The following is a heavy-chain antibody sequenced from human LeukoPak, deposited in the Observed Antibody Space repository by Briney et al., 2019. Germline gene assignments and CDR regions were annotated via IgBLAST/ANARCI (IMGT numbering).Heavy chain of an antibody. V-gene: IGHV4-34*01. J-gene: IGHJ6*02. CDR1: GGSFSGYH. Sequence: SETLSLTCAVYGGSFSGYHWSWIRQPPGKGQEWIGEINHSGSTNYSPSLKSRVTISVDTSKNQFSLKLSSVTAADTAVYYCARGVLEPDYYYYYGMDVWGQGTTVTVSS. D-gene: IGHD3-3*01. CDR2: INHSGST. CDR3: ARGVLEPDYYYYYGMDV.